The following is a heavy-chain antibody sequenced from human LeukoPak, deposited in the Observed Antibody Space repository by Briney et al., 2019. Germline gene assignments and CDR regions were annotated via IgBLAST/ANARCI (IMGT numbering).Heavy chain of an antibody. CDR2: IYYSGST. V-gene: IGHV4-59*05. CDR1: GGSISSYY. CDR3: ARDSSSWRADENFDY. D-gene: IGHD6-13*01. J-gene: IGHJ4*02. Sequence: LETLSLTCTVSGGSISSYYWSWIRQPPGKGLEWIGSIYYSGSTYYNPSLKSRVTISVDTSKNQFSLKLSSVTAADTAVYYCARDSSSWRADENFDYRGQGTLVTVSS.